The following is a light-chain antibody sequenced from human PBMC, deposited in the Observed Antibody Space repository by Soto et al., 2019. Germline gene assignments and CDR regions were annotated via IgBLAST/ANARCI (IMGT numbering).Light chain of an antibody. V-gene: IGLV1-51*01. CDR2: DNN. CDR1: NSNIGSNY. Sequence: QSVLTQPPSVSAAPGQKVTISCSGSNSNIGSNYVSWYQQLPGTAPKLLIYDNNKRPSGIPDRFSGSKSGTSATLDITGLQTGDEADYYCGTWDSSLSAVFGGGTKLT. J-gene: IGLJ2*01. CDR3: GTWDSSLSAV.